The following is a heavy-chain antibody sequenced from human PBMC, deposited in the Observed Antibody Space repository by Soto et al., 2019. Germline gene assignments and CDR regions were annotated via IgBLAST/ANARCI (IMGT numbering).Heavy chain of an antibody. CDR3: ARSGGYGEYGGHCYMDV. D-gene: IGHD4-17*01. V-gene: IGHV1-8*01. CDR1: GYTFTSYD. J-gene: IGHJ6*03. Sequence: QVQLVQSGAEVKKPGASVKVSCKASGYTFTSYDINWVRQATGQGLEWMGWMNPNSGNTGYAQKFQGRVNMTRNTSISTDYMELRSLRSEDTAVYYCARSGGYGEYGGHCYMDVWGKGTTVTVSS. CDR2: MNPNSGNT.